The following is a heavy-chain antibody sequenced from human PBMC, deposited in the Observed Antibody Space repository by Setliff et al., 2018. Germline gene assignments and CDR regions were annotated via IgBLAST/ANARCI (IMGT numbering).Heavy chain of an antibody. CDR3: VRGPGPSVVVAMPFDR. D-gene: IGHD5-12*01. J-gene: IGHJ4*02. CDR1: GYNFITFG. Sequence: ASVKVSCKTSGYNFITFGISWVRQAPGQGLEWLGWIAPYNEKTNYAEKFQGRVTMTTDTSTTTVYMEVASLRSDDTAVYYCVRGPGPSVVVAMPFDRWGQGTLVTVSS. CDR2: IAPYNEKT. V-gene: IGHV1-18*01.